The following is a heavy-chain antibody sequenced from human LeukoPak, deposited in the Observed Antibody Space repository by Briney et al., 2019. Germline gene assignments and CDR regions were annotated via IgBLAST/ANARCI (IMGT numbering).Heavy chain of an antibody. CDR3: ARWRAAADAFDV. CDR1: GFTFSTCA. Sequence: PGGSLRLSCAASGFTFSTCAMSWVRQAPGKGLEWVSAIGIAGDTYYADSVKGRFTISRENAKNSLHLQMNSLRVGDTAVYYCARWRAAADAFDVWGQGTVVTVSS. V-gene: IGHV3-13*01. D-gene: IGHD6-13*01. J-gene: IGHJ3*01. CDR2: IGIAGDT.